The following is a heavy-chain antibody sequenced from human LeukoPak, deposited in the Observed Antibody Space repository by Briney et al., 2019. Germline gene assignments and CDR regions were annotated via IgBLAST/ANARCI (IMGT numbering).Heavy chain of an antibody. D-gene: IGHD3-3*01. J-gene: IGHJ3*02. CDR2: INHSGSN. V-gene: IGHV4-34*01. CDR3: ARRGSGYPI. Sequence: SETLSLTCAVYGGSFSGYYWSWIRQPPGKGLEWIGEINHSGSNNYNPSLKSRVTISVDTSKNQFSLKLSSVTAADTAVYYCARRGSGYPIWGQGTMVTVSS. CDR1: GGSFSGYY.